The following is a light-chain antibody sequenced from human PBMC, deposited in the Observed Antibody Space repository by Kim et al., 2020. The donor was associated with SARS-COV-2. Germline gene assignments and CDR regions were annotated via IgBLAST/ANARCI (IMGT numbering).Light chain of an antibody. J-gene: IGKJ5*01. Sequence: SPGERASFSCRASQSVSSYLALYQQKPGRAPRLLIYDASNRATGIPARFSGSGSGTDFTLTISSREPEDFAFYYCQQRSNWPPITFGQGTRLEIK. CDR2: DAS. CDR3: QQRSNWPPIT. V-gene: IGKV3-11*01. CDR1: QSVSSY.